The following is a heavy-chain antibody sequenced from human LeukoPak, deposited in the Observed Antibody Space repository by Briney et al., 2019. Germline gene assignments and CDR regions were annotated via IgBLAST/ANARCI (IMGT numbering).Heavy chain of an antibody. CDR2: ISGSGGST. CDR1: GFTFSSYG. J-gene: IGHJ6*03. Sequence: GGSLRLSCVASGFTFSSYGMSWVRQAPGKGLEWVSAISGSGGSTYYADSVKGRFTISRDNSKNTLYLQMNSLRAEDTAVYYCAKDPRAAGAYYMDVWGKGTTVTISS. D-gene: IGHD2-15*01. V-gene: IGHV3-23*01. CDR3: AKDPRAAGAYYMDV.